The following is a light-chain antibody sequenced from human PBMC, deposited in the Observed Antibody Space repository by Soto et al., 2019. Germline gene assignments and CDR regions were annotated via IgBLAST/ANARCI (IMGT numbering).Light chain of an antibody. J-gene: IGKJ3*01. V-gene: IGKV1-39*01. CDR3: QQSSSILPFT. CDR1: QSISIH. Sequence: DIQMTQSPSSLSASVGDRVTITCRASQSISIHLNWYQHKPGKAPKLLIYAASSLESGVPSRFSADGSGTDFTLTISSLQPEDFATNYCQQSSSILPFTFGPGTRVDFK. CDR2: AAS.